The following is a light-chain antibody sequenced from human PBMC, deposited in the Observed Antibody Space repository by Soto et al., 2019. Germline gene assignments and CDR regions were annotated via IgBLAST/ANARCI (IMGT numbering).Light chain of an antibody. CDR3: LQHNSYPQT. Sequence: DIQMTQSPSSLSASVGDRVTIACRASQSINSYLNWYQQKPGKAPRLLISAASSLQSGVPSRFSGSGSGTDFTLNISSLQPDDFATYYCLQHNSYPQTFGQGTKV. CDR1: QSINSY. CDR2: AAS. J-gene: IGKJ1*01. V-gene: IGKV1-39*01.